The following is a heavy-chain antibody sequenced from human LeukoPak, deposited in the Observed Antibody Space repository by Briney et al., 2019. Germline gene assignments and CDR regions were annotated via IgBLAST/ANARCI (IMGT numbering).Heavy chain of an antibody. D-gene: IGHD2-8*02. CDR3: TRAAWSIRKSFDY. CDR1: GLTSRDHY. V-gene: IGHV3-49*04. Sequence: PGGSLRLSCAVSGLTSRDHYMDWVRQAPGKGLEWVGFIRSKAYGGTTEYAASVKGRFTISRDDSKSIAYLQMNSLKTEDTAVYYCTRAAWSIRKSFDYWGQGTLVTVSS. CDR2: IRSKAYGGTT. J-gene: IGHJ4*02.